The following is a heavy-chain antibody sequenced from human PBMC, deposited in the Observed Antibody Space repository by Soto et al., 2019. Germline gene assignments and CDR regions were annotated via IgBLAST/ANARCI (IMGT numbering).Heavy chain of an antibody. CDR2: IYSGGST. CDR3: ERERVIAVYGEDYYYYYGMDV. J-gene: IGHJ6*02. D-gene: IGHD6-19*01. Sequence: GGSLRLSCAASGFTVSSNYMSWVRQAPGKGLEWVSVIYSGGSTYYADSVKGRFTISRDNSKNTLYLQMNSLRAEDTAVYYCERERVIAVYGEDYYYYYGMDVWGQGTTVTVSS. CDR1: GFTVSSNY. V-gene: IGHV3-53*01.